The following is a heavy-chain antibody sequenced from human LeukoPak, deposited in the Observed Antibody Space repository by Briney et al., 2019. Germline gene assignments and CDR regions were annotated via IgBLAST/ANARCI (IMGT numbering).Heavy chain of an antibody. CDR2: FDPEDGET. J-gene: IGHJ4*02. Sequence: VASVKVSCKVSGYTLTELSMHWVRQAPGKGLEWMGGFDPEDGETIYAQKFQGRVTITADESTSTAYMELSSLRSEDTAVYYCARLDGSPHGGVVVPAAQYYWGQGTLVTVSS. D-gene: IGHD2-2*01. V-gene: IGHV1-24*01. CDR1: GYTLTELS. CDR3: ARLDGSPHGGVVVPAAQYY.